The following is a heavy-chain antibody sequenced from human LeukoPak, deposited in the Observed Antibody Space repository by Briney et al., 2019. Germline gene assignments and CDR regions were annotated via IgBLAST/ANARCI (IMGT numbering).Heavy chain of an antibody. J-gene: IGHJ4*02. CDR1: GFTFTSSA. CDR3: AASPYCSSTSCYADY. V-gene: IGHV1-58*02. Sequence: EASVKVSCKASGFTFTSSAIQWVRQARGQRLEWIGWIVVGSGNTNYAQKFQERVTITRDMSTSTAYMELSSLRSEDTAVYYCAASPYCSSTSCYADYWGQGTLVTVSS. D-gene: IGHD2-2*01. CDR2: IVVGSGNT.